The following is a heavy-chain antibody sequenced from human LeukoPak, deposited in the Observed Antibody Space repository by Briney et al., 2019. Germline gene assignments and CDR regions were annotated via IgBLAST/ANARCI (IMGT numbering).Heavy chain of an antibody. CDR1: GFTFSSYS. V-gene: IGHV3-21*01. J-gene: IGHJ4*02. D-gene: IGHD3-3*01. CDR2: ISSSSSYI. Sequence: GGSLRLSCAASGFTFSSYSMNWVRQAPGKGLEWVSSISSSSSYIYYADSVKGRFTISRDNAKNSLYLQMNSLRAEDTAVHYCARDSSYYDFWSGYYSTCRDYFDYWGQGTLVTVSS. CDR3: ARDSSYYDFWSGYYSTCRDYFDY.